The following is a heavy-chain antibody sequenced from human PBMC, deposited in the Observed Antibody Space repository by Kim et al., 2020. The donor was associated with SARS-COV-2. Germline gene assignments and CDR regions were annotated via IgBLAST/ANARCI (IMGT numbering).Heavy chain of an antibody. D-gene: IGHD4-17*01. CDR1: GGSFSGYY. V-gene: IGHV4-34*01. J-gene: IGHJ6*02. CDR3: ARGLRGYYDYYGMDV. Sequence: SETLSLTCAVYGGSFSGYYWSWIRQPPGKGLEWIGEINHSGSTNYNPSLKSRVTISVDTSKNQFSLKLSSVTAGDTAVYYCARGLRGYYDYYGMDVWGQGTTVTVSS. CDR2: INHSGST.